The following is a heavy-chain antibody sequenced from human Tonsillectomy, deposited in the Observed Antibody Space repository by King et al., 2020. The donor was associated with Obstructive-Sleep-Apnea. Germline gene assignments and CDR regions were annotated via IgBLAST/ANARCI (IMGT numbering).Heavy chain of an antibody. D-gene: IGHD3-16*02. CDR1: GFTFSSFW. CDR3: ARVGYDDVWGSYHSDY. Sequence: VQLVESGGGLVQPGGSLRLSCAASGFTFSSFWMNWVRQAPGKGLEGVANIRQDGSEKYYVDSVKGRFTISRDNSKNSLFLQMNSLRAEDTAVYYCARVGYDDVWGSYHSDYWGQGTLVTVSS. J-gene: IGHJ4*02. CDR2: IRQDGSEK. V-gene: IGHV3-7*03.